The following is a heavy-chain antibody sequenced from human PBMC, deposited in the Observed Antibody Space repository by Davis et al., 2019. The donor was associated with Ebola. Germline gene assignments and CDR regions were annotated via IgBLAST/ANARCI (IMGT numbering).Heavy chain of an antibody. D-gene: IGHD6-13*01. CDR1: GFTFDDYT. J-gene: IGHJ5*02. V-gene: IGHV3-21*01. CDR2: ISKTSVYK. CDR3: AKVEPAAVP. Sequence: GGSLRLSCAASGFTFDDYTMHWVRQAPGKGLEWVSTISKTSVYKYYAESVKGRFTISRDNAKNSLYLQMTRLRAEDTAVYYCAKVEPAAVPWGQGTLVTVSS.